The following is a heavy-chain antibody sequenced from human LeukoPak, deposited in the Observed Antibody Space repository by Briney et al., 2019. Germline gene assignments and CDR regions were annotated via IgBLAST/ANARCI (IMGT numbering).Heavy chain of an antibody. CDR1: GYSFTSYW. CDR2: IYPGDSDT. V-gene: IGHV5-51*01. D-gene: IGHD6-13*01. Sequence: GESLKISCKGSGYSFTSYWIGWVRQMHGKGLGWRAIIYPGDSDTRYSPSLQGVVAISADKSISTAYLQWSSLKASDTAMYYCARPRIAAAGNVYYMDVWGKGTTVTVSS. CDR3: ARPRIAAAGNVYYMDV. J-gene: IGHJ6*03.